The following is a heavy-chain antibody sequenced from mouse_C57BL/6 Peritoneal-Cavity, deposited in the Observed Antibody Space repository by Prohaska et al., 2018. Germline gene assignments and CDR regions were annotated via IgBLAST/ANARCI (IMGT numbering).Heavy chain of an antibody. Sequence: EVQLLETGGGLVQPGGSRGLSCEGSGFTFSGFWMSWVRQTPGMILEWIVDINSDGSAINYAPSIKDRFTIFRDNDKSTLYLQMSKMRAEDTATNFCTTYGPYWKFDVW. CDR1: GFTFSGFW. V-gene: IGHV11-2*01. CDR2: INSDGSAI. D-gene: IGHD3-1*01. CDR3: TTYGPYWKFDV. J-gene: IGHJ1*01.